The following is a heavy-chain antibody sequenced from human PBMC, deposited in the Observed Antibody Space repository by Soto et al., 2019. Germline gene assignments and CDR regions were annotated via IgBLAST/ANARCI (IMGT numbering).Heavy chain of an antibody. Sequence: PGGSLRLSCAASGFTFSSYAMHWVRQAPGKGLEWVAVISYDGGNKNHADTVKGRFTISRDNSKNTLYLQMNSLRAEDTAVYYCARGYDFWSGYYYPYGMDVWGQGTTVTVSS. CDR3: ARGYDFWSGYYYPYGMDV. CDR1: GFTFSSYA. J-gene: IGHJ6*02. D-gene: IGHD3-3*01. CDR2: ISYDGGNK. V-gene: IGHV3-30-3*01.